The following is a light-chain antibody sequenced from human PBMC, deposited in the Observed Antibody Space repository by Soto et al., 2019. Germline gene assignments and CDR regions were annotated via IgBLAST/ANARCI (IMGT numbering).Light chain of an antibody. V-gene: IGLV2-8*01. Sequence: QSLLTQPPTASRSPGQSVTISCTGPSSDVGGYNYVSWYQQHPGKAPKLMIYEVSKRPSGVPDRFSGSKSGNTASLTVSGLQAEDEADYYCTSYAGRNNFVVFGGGTQLTVL. J-gene: IGLJ2*01. CDR2: EVS. CDR3: TSYAGRNNFVV. CDR1: SSDVGGYNY.